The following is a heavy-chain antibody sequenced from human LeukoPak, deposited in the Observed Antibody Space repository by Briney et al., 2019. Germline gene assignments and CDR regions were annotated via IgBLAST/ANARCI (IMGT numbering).Heavy chain of an antibody. CDR2: INPNSGGT. Sequence: ASVKVSCKASGYTFTGYYIHWVRQAPGQGLEWMGWINPNSGGTNCAQKFQGRVIMTRDTSISTAYMELSRLRSDDTAFYYCARGYYDSSGSHRMIRWFDPWGQGTLVTVSS. J-gene: IGHJ5*02. V-gene: IGHV1-2*02. CDR3: ARGYYDSSGSHRMIRWFDP. D-gene: IGHD3-22*01. CDR1: GYTFTGYY.